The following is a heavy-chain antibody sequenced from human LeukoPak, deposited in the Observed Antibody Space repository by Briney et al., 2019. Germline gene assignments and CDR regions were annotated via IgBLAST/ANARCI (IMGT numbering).Heavy chain of an antibody. D-gene: IGHD4-17*01. V-gene: IGHV4-34*01. CDR2: INHSGST. CDR3: ARSAVTTQLDY. CDR1: GGSFSGYY. J-gene: IGHJ4*02. Sequence: SETLSLTCAVYGGSFSGYYWSWIRQPPGKGLEWNGEINHSGSTNYNPSLKSRVTISVDTSKNQFSLKLSSVTAADTAVYYCARSAVTTQLDYWGQGTLVTVSS.